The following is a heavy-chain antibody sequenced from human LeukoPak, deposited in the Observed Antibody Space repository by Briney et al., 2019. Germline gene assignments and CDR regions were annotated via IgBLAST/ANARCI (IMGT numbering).Heavy chain of an antibody. Sequence: AETLSLTCSVSGGSISSNNYFWGWIRQPPGQGLEWIGSIFYSGSTYYNPSLKGRVTISADTSKNQFSLKLSSVTATDTAVYYCASVDYNWNYFHFWGQGTLVTVSS. CDR2: IFYSGST. CDR1: GGSISSNNYF. V-gene: IGHV4-39*01. D-gene: IGHD1-20*01. CDR3: ASVDYNWNYFHF. J-gene: IGHJ4*02.